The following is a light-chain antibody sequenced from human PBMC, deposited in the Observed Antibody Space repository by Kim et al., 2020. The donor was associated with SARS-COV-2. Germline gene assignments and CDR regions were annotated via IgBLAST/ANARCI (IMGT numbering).Light chain of an antibody. Sequence: ASVGVRVTLTCRASQDIRNDLGWYQQNPGSAPKRLIYGASSLQSGVPSRFSGSGSGTEFTLPISSLQPEDFATYFCLQHNTYPITFGQGTRLEIK. V-gene: IGKV1-17*01. CDR1: QDIRND. CDR3: LQHNTYPIT. J-gene: IGKJ5*01. CDR2: GAS.